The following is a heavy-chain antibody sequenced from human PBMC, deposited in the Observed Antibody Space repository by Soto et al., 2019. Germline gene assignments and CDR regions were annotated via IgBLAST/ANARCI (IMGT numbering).Heavy chain of an antibody. CDR3: ARGGYFDSSNYLAY. CDR2: INPGGGYT. J-gene: IGHJ4*02. V-gene: IGHV1-46*01. Sequence: ASVKVSCKTSGYTSTHYYMHWVRLAPGQGLEWMGVINPGGGYTTYAQKFQGRVTMTRDTFASTAYMELISLRSEDTAVYYCARGGYFDSSNYLAYWGLGTLVTVSS. D-gene: IGHD3-22*01. CDR1: GYTSTHYY.